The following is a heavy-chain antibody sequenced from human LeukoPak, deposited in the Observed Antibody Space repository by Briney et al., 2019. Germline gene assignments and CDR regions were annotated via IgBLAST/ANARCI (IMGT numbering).Heavy chain of an antibody. CDR2: MSHSGYP. Sequence: PSETLSLTCAVYGGSFSGYSWTWIRQPPGKGLEWIGEMSHSGYPNYNPSLKSRVAISVDTSKTQFSLNLTSVTAADTAVYHCARPRLLYGSGPILVWGQGNLVTVSS. V-gene: IGHV4-34*01. CDR3: ARPRLLYGSGPILV. D-gene: IGHD3-10*01. CDR1: GGSFSGYS. J-gene: IGHJ4*02.